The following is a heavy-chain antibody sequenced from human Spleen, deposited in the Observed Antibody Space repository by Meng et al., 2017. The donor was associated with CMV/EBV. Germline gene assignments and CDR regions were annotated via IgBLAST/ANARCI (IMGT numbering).Heavy chain of an antibody. CDR1: GFSFSSYG. CDR2: IRYDGSNK. V-gene: IGHV3-30*02. D-gene: IGHD3-10*01. Sequence: QVQLVESGGGFVQPGGSLRLSCSASGFSFSSYGMHWVRQAPGKGLEGVAFIRYDGSNKYYADSVKGRFTISRDNSKNTLYLQMNSLRAEDTAVYYCARGITMVRGVTLFDYWGQGTLVNVST. CDR3: ARGITMVRGVTLFDY. J-gene: IGHJ4*02.